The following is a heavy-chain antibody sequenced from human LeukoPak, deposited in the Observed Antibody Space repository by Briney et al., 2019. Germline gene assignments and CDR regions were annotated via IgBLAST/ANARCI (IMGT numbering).Heavy chain of an antibody. CDR3: AKDGDCFNGVCYFYFDY. J-gene: IGHJ4*02. Sequence: PGGSLRLSCAASGFTFSSYAMHWVRQAPGKGLEWVAVISYDGSNKYYADSVKGRFTISRDNSKNTLYLQMNGLRAEDTAIYYCAKDGDCFNGVCYFYFDYWGQGTLVTVSS. CDR2: ISYDGSNK. V-gene: IGHV3-30-3*01. D-gene: IGHD2-8*01. CDR1: GFTFSSYA.